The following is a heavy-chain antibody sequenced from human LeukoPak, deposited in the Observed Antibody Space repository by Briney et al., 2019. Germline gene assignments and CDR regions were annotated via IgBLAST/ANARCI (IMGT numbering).Heavy chain of an antibody. D-gene: IGHD5-12*01. J-gene: IGHJ4*02. CDR1: GGTFSSYA. Sequence: SGKVSCKASGGTFSSYAISWVRQAPRQGLEWMGRIIPIFGTANYAQKFQGRVTMTRDTSISTAYMELSRLRSDDTAVYCCARGYRGYDYVFSFWGQGTLVTVSS. CDR3: ARGYRGYDYVFSF. V-gene: IGHV1-69*05. CDR2: IIPIFGTA.